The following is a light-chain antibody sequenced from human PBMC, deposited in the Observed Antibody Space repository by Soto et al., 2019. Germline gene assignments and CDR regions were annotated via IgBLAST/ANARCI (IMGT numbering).Light chain of an antibody. J-gene: IGKJ2*01. V-gene: IGKV3-20*01. Sequence: EIVLTQSPGTLSFSPGERATLSCRASQTVSSSYLAWYQQKPGQAPRLLIYGASSRATGIPDRFSGSGSGTDFTLTISRLEPEDFAVYYCQQYDTSPYTFGQGTKLEIK. CDR1: QTVSSSY. CDR2: GAS. CDR3: QQYDTSPYT.